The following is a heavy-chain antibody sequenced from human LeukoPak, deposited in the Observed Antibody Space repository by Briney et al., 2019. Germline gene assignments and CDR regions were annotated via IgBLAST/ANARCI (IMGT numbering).Heavy chain of an antibody. D-gene: IGHD4-17*01. V-gene: IGHV3-7*01. CDR3: WRGAGYGDDF. Sequence: GKSLRLSCAASKFSFSRNWMSWVRQAPGKGLEWVASIKEDGGETLYVDSVRGRFTISRDNARNSLYLQMNSLRVDDTAVYYCWRGAGYGDDFGGHGTLVTVSS. CDR2: IKEDGGET. J-gene: IGHJ5*01. CDR1: KFSFSRNW.